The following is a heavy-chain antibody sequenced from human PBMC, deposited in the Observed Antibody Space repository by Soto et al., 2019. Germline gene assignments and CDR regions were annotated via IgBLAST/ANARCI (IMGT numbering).Heavy chain of an antibody. Sequence: QVQLQESGPGLVKPSETLSLTCTVSGGSVSSGSYYWSWIRQPPGKGLEWIGYISYSGSTNYNPSLKSRVTLSLDTSKNQCSLKLSSVTAADTAVYYCAREPTTVTNYYYYALDVWGQGTTVTVSS. CDR3: AREPTTVTNYYYYALDV. J-gene: IGHJ6*02. V-gene: IGHV4-61*01. CDR2: ISYSGST. D-gene: IGHD4-17*01. CDR1: GGSVSSGSYY.